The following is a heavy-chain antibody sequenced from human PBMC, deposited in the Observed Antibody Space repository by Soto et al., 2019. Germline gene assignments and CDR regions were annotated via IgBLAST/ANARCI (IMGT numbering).Heavy chain of an antibody. CDR2: ISWNSGSI. V-gene: IGHV3-9*01. D-gene: IGHD6-6*01. CDR1: GFTFDDYA. J-gene: IGHJ4*02. CDR3: AKDIAARPSSLFDY. Sequence: EVQLVESGGGLVQPGRSLRLSCAASGFTFDDYAMHWVRQAPGKGLEWVSGISWNSGSIGYADSVKGRFTISRDNAKNSLYLQMNSLRAEDTALYYCAKDIAARPSSLFDYWGQGTLVTVSS.